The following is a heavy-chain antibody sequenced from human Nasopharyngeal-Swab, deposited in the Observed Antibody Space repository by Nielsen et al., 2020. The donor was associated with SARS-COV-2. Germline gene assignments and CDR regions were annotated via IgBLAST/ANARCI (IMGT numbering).Heavy chain of an antibody. Sequence: SETLSLTCTVSGGSISSGDYYWSWIRQPPGKGLEWIGYIYYSGSTYYNPSLKSRVTISVDTSKNQFSLKLSSVTAADTAVYHCARGPLDYDFWSGYIYWGQGTLVTVSS. CDR2: IYYSGST. CDR1: GGSISSGDYY. CDR3: ARGPLDYDFWSGYIY. V-gene: IGHV4-30-4*01. D-gene: IGHD3-3*01. J-gene: IGHJ4*02.